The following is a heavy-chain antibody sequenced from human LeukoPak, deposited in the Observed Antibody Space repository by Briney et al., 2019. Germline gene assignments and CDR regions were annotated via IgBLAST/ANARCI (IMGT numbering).Heavy chain of an antibody. Sequence: GGSLRLSCAASGFTFRSYGMSWVRQAPGKGLEWVSSISSSTSYIYYADSVKGRFTISKDNAKNSLYLQMNSLRAEDTAVYYCARAGGSTVSHSDYWGQGTLVTVSS. J-gene: IGHJ4*02. CDR2: ISSSTSYI. CDR3: ARAGGSTVSHSDY. V-gene: IGHV3-21*01. CDR1: GFTFRSYG. D-gene: IGHD4-17*01.